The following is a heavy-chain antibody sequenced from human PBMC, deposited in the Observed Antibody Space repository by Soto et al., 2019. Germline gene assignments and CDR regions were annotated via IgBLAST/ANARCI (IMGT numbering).Heavy chain of an antibody. V-gene: IGHV3-23*01. CDR1: GFSFSNYW. CDR2: INPSGTST. D-gene: IGHD6-19*01. Sequence: GGSLRLSCAVSGFSFSNYWMSWVRQAPGKGLEWVANINPSGTSTKYADSVKGRFTISRDNSKNTLYLQMNSLRVEDTAVYYCTADSGGGEFDCWGQGILVTVS. J-gene: IGHJ4*02. CDR3: TADSGGGEFDC.